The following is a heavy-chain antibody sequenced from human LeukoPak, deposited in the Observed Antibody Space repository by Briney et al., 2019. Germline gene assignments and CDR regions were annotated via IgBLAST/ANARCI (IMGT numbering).Heavy chain of an antibody. V-gene: IGHV3-48*03. D-gene: IGHD2-21*02. CDR2: ISSSGSTI. J-gene: IGHJ3*02. CDR3: SRRAYCGGDCYGSDAFDI. Sequence: GGSLRLSCAASGFTFSSYEMNWVRQAPGKGLEWVSYISSSGSTIYYADSVKGRFTISRDNAKNSLYLQMNSLRAEDTAVYYCSRRAYCGGDCYGSDAFDIWGQGTMVAVSS. CDR1: GFTFSSYE.